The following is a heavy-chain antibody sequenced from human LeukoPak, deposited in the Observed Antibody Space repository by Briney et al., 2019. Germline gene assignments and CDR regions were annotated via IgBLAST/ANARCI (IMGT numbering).Heavy chain of an antibody. J-gene: IGHJ4*02. CDR3: AKQRAGSAWFTLDY. D-gene: IGHD6-19*01. V-gene: IGHV3-23*01. CDR1: GFTFTTHA. Sequence: GGSLRLSCAASGFTFTTHAMSWVRQALGKGLEWVSAFSGSISNTYYANSVKGRFTISRDNSKNTLYLQMSSLRAEDTALYYCAKQRAGSAWFTLDYWGPGTLVTVSS. CDR2: FSGSISNT.